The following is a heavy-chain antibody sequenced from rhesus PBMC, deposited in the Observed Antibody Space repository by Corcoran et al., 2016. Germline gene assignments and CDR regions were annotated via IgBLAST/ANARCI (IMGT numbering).Heavy chain of an antibody. CDR2: VFGDGGST. J-gene: IGHJ4*01. Sequence: QVQLQESGPGLVKPSETLSLTCAVSGASVNSNSWSWIRQPPGKGLEWIGRVFGDGGSTRYNPSLTSRVTISRDTSKNQFSLKLDSVTAADSAVYYCGRGRVVNDGGRDSWGQGVLVTVSS. CDR1: GASVNSNS. V-gene: IGHV4-147*01. D-gene: IGHD3-28*01. CDR3: GRGRVVNDGGRDS.